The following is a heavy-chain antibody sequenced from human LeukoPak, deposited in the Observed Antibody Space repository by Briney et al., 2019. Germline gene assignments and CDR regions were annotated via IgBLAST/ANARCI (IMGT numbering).Heavy chain of an antibody. CDR1: GGSISGYY. J-gene: IGHJ5*02. CDR2: IYSGGST. V-gene: IGHV4-59*08. D-gene: IGHD2-15*01. Sequence: SETLSLTCTVSGGSISGYYWSWVRQPPGKGLEWIAYIYSGGSTNYSPSLKSRVTISVDTSKNQFSLKLSSVTAADTAVYYCARLGYCSGGSCPPSPWFDPWGQGTLVTVSS. CDR3: ARLGYCSGGSCPPSPWFDP.